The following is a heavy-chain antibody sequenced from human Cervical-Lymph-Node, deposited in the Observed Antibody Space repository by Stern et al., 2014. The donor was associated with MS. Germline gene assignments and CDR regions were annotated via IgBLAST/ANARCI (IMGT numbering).Heavy chain of an antibody. CDR3: AKDGSSSPWDF. CDR1: GFTFSSYG. V-gene: IGHV3-30*18. CDR2: MSYDGSNK. J-gene: IGHJ4*02. Sequence: VQLVESGGGVVQPGRSLRLSCAASGFTFSSYGMHWVRQAPGKGLEWVAVMSYDGSNKYYADSVKGRFTISRDNSKNTLYLQMNSLRAEDTAVYYCAKDGSSSPWDFWGQGTLVTVSS. D-gene: IGHD6-13*01.